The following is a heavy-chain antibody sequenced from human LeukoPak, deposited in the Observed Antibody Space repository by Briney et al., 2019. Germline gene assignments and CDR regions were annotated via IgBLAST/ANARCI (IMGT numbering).Heavy chain of an antibody. D-gene: IGHD6-19*01. Sequence: AGGSLRLSCAASGFTFSTYSMNWVRQAPGKGLEWVASISGSSTTIYYADSVKGRFTISRDNVKASLYLQMISLRDEDTAVYYCARESASSAWLFDYWGQGTLVTVSS. CDR1: GFTFSTYS. CDR3: ARESASSAWLFDY. V-gene: IGHV3-48*02. CDR2: ISGSSTTI. J-gene: IGHJ4*02.